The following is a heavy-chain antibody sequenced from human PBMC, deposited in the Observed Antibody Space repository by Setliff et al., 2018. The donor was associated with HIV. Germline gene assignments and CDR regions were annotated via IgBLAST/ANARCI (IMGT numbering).Heavy chain of an antibody. CDR2: IYYSGGT. J-gene: IGHJ6*03. Sequence: PSETLSLTCTVSGGSISSGGYYWSWIRQHPGKGLEWIGYIYYSGGTYYNPSLKSRVTISVDTSKNQFSLKLSSVTAADTAVYYRARVPTNPDFYYYYMDVWGKGTTVTFSS. CDR3: ARVPTNPDFYYYYMDV. V-gene: IGHV4-31*03. CDR1: GGSISSGGYY.